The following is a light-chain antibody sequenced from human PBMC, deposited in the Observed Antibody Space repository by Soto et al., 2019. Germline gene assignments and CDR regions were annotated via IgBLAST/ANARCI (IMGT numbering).Light chain of an antibody. V-gene: IGLV1-47*01. Sequence: QSVLTQPHSASGTPGQRVTISCSGSSSNIGSNYVYWYQQLPGTAPKLLIYRNNQRPSGVPDRFSGSKSGTSASLAISGLRSEDEADFYCAAWDDSLSGHVVFGGGTQLTVL. CDR3: AAWDDSLSGHVV. CDR2: RNN. J-gene: IGLJ2*01. CDR1: SSNIGSNY.